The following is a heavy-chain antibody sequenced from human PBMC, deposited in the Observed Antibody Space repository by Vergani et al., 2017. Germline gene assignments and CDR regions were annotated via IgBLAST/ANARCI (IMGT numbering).Heavy chain of an antibody. V-gene: IGHV1-69*01. CDR1: GGTFSSYA. D-gene: IGHD3-22*01. CDR2: IIPIFGTA. Sequence: QVQLVQSGAEVKKPGSSVKVSCKASGGTFSSYAISWVRQAPGQGLEWMGGIIPIFGTANYAPKFQGRVTITADESTSTAYMELSSLRSEDTALYYCARVGYYDSSGYYNWFDPWGQGTLVTVSS. J-gene: IGHJ5*02. CDR3: ARVGYYDSSGYYNWFDP.